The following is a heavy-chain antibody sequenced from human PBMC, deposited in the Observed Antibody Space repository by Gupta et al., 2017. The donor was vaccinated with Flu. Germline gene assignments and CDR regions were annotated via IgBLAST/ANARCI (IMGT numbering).Heavy chain of an antibody. V-gene: IGHV1-46*01. CDR3: ARGLAYSSGRWGPPGGNWFDP. Sequence: QVQLVQSGAEVKKPGASVKVSCKASGYTFTSYYMHWVRQAPGQGLEWMGIINPSGGSTSYAQKFQGRVTMTRDTSTSTVYMELSSLRSEDTTVYYCARGLAYSSGRWGPPGGNWFDPWGQGTLVTVSS. D-gene: IGHD6-19*01. J-gene: IGHJ5*02. CDR2: INPSGGST. CDR1: GYTFTSYY.